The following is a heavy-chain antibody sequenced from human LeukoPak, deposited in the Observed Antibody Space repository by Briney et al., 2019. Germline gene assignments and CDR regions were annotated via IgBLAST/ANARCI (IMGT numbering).Heavy chain of an antibody. V-gene: IGHV1-18*04. J-gene: IGHJ5*02. Sequence: ASVKVSCKASGYTFTGYYMHWVRQAPGQGLEWMGWISAYNGNTNYAQKLQGRVTMTTDTSTSTAYMELRSLRSDDTAVYYCARVETRGSGSYRNWFDPWGQGTLVAVSS. CDR1: GYTFTGYY. CDR3: ARVETRGSGSYRNWFDP. CDR2: ISAYNGNT. D-gene: IGHD3-10*01.